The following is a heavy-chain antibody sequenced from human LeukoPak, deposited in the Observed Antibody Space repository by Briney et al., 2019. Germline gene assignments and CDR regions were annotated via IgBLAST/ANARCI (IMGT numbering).Heavy chain of an antibody. CDR3: ATLPRRVTRNDY. Sequence: PGGSLRLSCAASGFTFSSYEMNWVRQAPGKGLEWVSYISSSGSTMYYADSVKGRFTISRDNAKSSLYLQMNSLRAEDTAVYYCATLPRRVTRNDYWGQGTLVTVSS. D-gene: IGHD2-21*02. CDR1: GFTFSSYE. V-gene: IGHV3-48*03. CDR2: ISSSGSTM. J-gene: IGHJ4*02.